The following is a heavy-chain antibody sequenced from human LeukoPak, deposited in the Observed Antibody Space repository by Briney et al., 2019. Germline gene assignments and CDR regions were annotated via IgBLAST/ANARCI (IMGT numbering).Heavy chain of an antibody. V-gene: IGHV3-21*01. J-gene: IGHJ4*02. CDR1: GFSFSTYG. D-gene: IGHD6-19*01. Sequence: GRSLRLSCTASGFSFSTYGMHWVRQAPGKGLEWVSCISSSGSYIYYADSVKGRSTISRDNAKKSLYLQMNSLRAEDTAVYYCAFPAIGSGWYNPLDYWGQGTLVTVSS. CDR2: ISSSGSYI. CDR3: AFPAIGSGWYNPLDY.